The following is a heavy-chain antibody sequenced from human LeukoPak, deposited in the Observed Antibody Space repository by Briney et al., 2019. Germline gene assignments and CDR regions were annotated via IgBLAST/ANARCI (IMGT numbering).Heavy chain of an antibody. CDR1: GFTISSFY. CDR3: TRDSGNSHEQGY. J-gene: IGHJ4*02. D-gene: IGHD5-18*01. Sequence: GGSLTLTCTVSGFTISSFYLNWIRQAPGKGLEWVSSISSSSSYIYYADSVKGRFTISRDNAKDSPYLQMNSLRAEDTAVQYCTRDSGNSHEQGYRGQGTLVTVSS. CDR2: ISSSSSYI. V-gene: IGHV3-21*01.